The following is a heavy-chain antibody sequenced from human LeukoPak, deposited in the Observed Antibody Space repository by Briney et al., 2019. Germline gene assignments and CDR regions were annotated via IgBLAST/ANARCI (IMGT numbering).Heavy chain of an antibody. Sequence: PGRSLRLSCAASRFTFDDYAMHWVRQAPGKGLEWVSGISWNSGSIGYADSVKGRFTISRDNAKNSLYLQMNSLRAEDTALYYCAKDSSDFGELSNIDYWGQGTLVTVSS. D-gene: IGHD3-10*01. CDR1: RFTFDDYA. J-gene: IGHJ4*02. V-gene: IGHV3-9*01. CDR2: ISWNSGSI. CDR3: AKDSSDFGELSNIDY.